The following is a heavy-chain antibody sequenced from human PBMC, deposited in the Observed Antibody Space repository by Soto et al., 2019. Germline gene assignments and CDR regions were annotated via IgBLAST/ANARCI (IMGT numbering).Heavy chain of an antibody. CDR2: IYYSGST. CDR1: GGSISSSSYY. V-gene: IGHV4-39*01. CDR3: ARHAGIAALYYFDY. D-gene: IGHD6-13*01. Sequence: TSETLSLTCTVSGGSISSSSYYWGWIRQPPGKGLEWIGSIYYSGSTYYNPSLKSRVTISVDTSKNQFSLKLSSVTAADTAVYYCARHAGIAALYYFDYWGPGTLVTVSS. J-gene: IGHJ4*02.